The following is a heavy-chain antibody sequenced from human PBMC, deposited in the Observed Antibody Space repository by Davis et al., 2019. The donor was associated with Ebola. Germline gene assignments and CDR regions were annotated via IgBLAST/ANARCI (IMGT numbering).Heavy chain of an antibody. CDR3: TTTTVTTDY. V-gene: IGHV3-73*01. Sequence: PGGSLRPSCAASGSTFSGSAMHWVRQASGKGLEWVGRIRSKANSYATAYAASVKGRFTISRDDSKNTAYLQMNSLKTEDTAVYYCTTTTVTTDYWGQGTLVTVSS. J-gene: IGHJ4*02. D-gene: IGHD4-17*01. CDR1: GSTFSGSA. CDR2: IRSKANSYAT.